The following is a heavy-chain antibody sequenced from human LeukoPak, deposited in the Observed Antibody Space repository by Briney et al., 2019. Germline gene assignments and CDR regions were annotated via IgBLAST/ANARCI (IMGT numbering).Heavy chain of an antibody. D-gene: IGHD3-22*01. J-gene: IGHJ4*02. CDR3: ATSGYYFEY. CDR2: ISSSGSTI. CDR1: GFTFSNYE. V-gene: IGHV3-48*03. Sequence: GGSLGLSCAASGFTFSNYEMNWVRQAPGKGLEWVSYISSSGSTIYYADSVKGQFTISRDNAKKSLYLQMNSLRAEDTGVYYCATSGYYFEYWGQGTLVTVSS.